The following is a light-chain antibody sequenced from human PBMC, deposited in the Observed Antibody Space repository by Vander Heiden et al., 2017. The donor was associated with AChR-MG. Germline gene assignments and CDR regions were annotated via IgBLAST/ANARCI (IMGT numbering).Light chain of an antibody. CDR3: RQALQTPRT. V-gene: IGKV2-28*01. J-gene: IGKJ2*01. CDR1: ESLLHGNGYNH. Sequence: MTQSPLSLPVTPGEPASISCRSSESLLHGNGYNHLDGYLQKPGQPPQLLIYWGSNRASGVPDRFSGSGSGTDFTLKINRVAAEDVGVYYCRQALQTPRTFGQGTKLEIK. CDR2: WGS.